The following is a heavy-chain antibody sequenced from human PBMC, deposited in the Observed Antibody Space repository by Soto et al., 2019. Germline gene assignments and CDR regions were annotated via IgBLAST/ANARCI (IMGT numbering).Heavy chain of an antibody. D-gene: IGHD3-16*01. V-gene: IGHV3-30-3*01. J-gene: IGHJ4*02. CDR3: ARGQIMTRGY. Sequence: QVQLVESGGGVVQPGRSLRLSCAASGFTFSSYAMHWVRQAPGKGLEWVAVISYDGSNKYYADPVKGRFTISRDNSKNTLYLQMNSLRAEDTAVYYCARGQIMTRGYWGQGTLVTVSS. CDR1: GFTFSSYA. CDR2: ISYDGSNK.